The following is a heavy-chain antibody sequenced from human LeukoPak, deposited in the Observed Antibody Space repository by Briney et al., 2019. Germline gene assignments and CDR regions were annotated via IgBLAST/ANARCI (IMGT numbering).Heavy chain of an antibody. D-gene: IGHD5-18*01. V-gene: IGHV4-61*01. CDR3: ARADTGYYFDY. CDR2: IYYSGST. Sequence: SETLSLTCTVSGGSVSSGSYYWSWIRQPPGKGLEWIGYIYYSGSTNYNPSLKSRVTISVDTSKNQFSLKLSSVTAADTAVYYCARADTGYYFDYRGQGTLVTVSS. J-gene: IGHJ4*02. CDR1: GGSVSSGSYY.